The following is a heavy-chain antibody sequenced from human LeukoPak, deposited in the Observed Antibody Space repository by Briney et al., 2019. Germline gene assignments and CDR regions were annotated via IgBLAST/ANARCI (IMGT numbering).Heavy chain of an antibody. D-gene: IGHD3-22*01. CDR3: ARDYYYDSSGYYGRRGFDY. V-gene: IGHV3-21*01. CDR1: GFTFSSYS. J-gene: IGHJ4*02. Sequence: PGGSLRLSCAASGFTFSSYSMNWVRQAPGKGLEWVSFISSSSSYKYYADSVKGRLTISRDNAKSSLYLQMNSLRAEDTAVYYCARDYYYDSSGYYGRRGFDYWGQGTLVTVSS. CDR2: ISSSSSYK.